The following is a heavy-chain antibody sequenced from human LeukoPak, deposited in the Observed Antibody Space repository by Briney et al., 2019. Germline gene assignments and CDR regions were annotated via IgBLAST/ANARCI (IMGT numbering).Heavy chain of an antibody. V-gene: IGHV3-23*01. CDR1: GFTFSSYA. D-gene: IGHD3-22*01. CDR3: AKDPPYYYDSSGLRVY. J-gene: IGHJ4*02. Sequence: GGSLRLSCAASGFTFSSYAMSWVRQAPGKGLEWVSAISGSGGSTYYADSVKGRFIISRDNSKNTLYLQMNSLRAEDTAVYYCAKDPPYYYDSSGLRVYWGQGTLVTVSS. CDR2: ISGSGGST.